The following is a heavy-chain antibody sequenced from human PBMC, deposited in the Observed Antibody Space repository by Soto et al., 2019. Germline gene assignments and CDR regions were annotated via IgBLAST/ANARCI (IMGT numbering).Heavy chain of an antibody. V-gene: IGHV3-30-3*01. D-gene: IGHD6-19*01. CDR2: ISYDGYNK. CDR1: VFTFSSFA. CDR3: ARDHLSVKWLPGAYYYGMEV. J-gene: IGHJ6*04. Sequence: QVQLVESGGGVVQPGRSLRLSCAASVFTFSSFAMHWVLQAPGKGLEWLAVISYDGYNKNYADSMKGRLTISRENATYTLSLQMNSLRGEDTAVYYCARDHLSVKWLPGAYYYGMEVWGKGATVTVS.